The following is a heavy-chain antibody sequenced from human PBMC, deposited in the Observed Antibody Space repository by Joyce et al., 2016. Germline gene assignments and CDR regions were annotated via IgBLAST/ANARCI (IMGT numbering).Heavy chain of an antibody. CDR2: IWDNGIRK. V-gene: IGHV3-33*06. D-gene: IGHD2-2*01. CDR1: GFTFGSYG. Sequence: QLVESGGGVVQPGGSLRLSCAASGFTFGSYGMHWVRQAPGKGLEWTAAIWDNGIRKSYRASVKGRFTVSRDNSKDTLYLQMSSLRVEDTAFYYCVKNAIDPWALDSWGLGTLVTVSS. CDR3: VKNAIDPWALDS. J-gene: IGHJ4*02.